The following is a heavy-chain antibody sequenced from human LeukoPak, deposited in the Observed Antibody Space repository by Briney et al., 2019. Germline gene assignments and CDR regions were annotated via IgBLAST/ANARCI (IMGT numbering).Heavy chain of an antibody. Sequence: PGGSLRLSCAASGFTFSSYGMSWVRQAPGKGLEWVSAISGSGGSTYYADSVKGRFTISRDNSKNTLYLQMNSLRAEDTAVYYCAKDLSGIIAVARTGFDYWGQGTLVTVSS. J-gene: IGHJ4*02. CDR1: GFTFSSYG. V-gene: IGHV3-23*01. CDR3: AKDLSGIIAVARTGFDY. CDR2: ISGSGGST. D-gene: IGHD6-19*01.